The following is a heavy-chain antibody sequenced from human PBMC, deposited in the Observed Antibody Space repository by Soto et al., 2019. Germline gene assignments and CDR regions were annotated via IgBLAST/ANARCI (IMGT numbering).Heavy chain of an antibody. D-gene: IGHD5-18*01. CDR3: PRLSGTWIQLSFYYYGMDV. CDR1: GYSFTSYW. Sequence: GESLKISCKGSGYSFTSYWIGWVRQMPGKGLEWMGIIYPGDSDTRYSPSFQGQVTISADKSISTAYLQWSSLKASDTAMYYCPRLSGTWIQLSFYYYGMDVWGQGTTVTVS. CDR2: IYPGDSDT. J-gene: IGHJ6*02. V-gene: IGHV5-51*01.